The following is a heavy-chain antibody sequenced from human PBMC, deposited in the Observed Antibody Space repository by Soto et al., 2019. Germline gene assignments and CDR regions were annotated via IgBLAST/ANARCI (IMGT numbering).Heavy chain of an antibody. V-gene: IGHV1-18*04. CDR3: ARARGYCTNGICSPFDY. CDR2: ISAYNGNT. Sequence: GAVKVSCKASGYTFTTYGITWVRQAPGQVLEWMGWISAYNGNTNFAQNLQDRVTLTTDTSTSTAYMELRSLRSDDTAVYYCARARGYCTNGICSPFDYWGQGTLVTVSS. J-gene: IGHJ4*02. CDR1: GYTFTTYG. D-gene: IGHD2-8*01.